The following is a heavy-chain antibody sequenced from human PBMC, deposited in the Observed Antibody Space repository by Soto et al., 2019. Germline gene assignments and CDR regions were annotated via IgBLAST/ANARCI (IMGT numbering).Heavy chain of an antibody. J-gene: IGHJ6*02. CDR2: IYNTGRT. Sequence: QVQLQESGPGLVKPSETLSLTCTVSGGSVSSGSYYWSWIRQPPGKGLEWIGYIYNTGRTNYNPSLKRRVAISVATSTNQFALNLISVTAADTAVYYCARGTPGIVGATTSYYYYGMDVWGQGTTVTVSS. CDR3: ARGTPGIVGATTSYYYYGMDV. D-gene: IGHD1-26*01. CDR1: GGSVSSGSYY. V-gene: IGHV4-61*01.